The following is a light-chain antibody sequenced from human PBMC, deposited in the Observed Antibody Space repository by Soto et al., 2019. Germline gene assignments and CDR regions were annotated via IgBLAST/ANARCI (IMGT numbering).Light chain of an antibody. J-gene: IGKJ4*01. CDR3: QQYESYPPS. V-gene: IGKV1-16*01. CDR1: QNINTY. Sequence: DIQMTQSTTSLSASVGDRVPIGCRASQNINTYLAWFQQKPGKAPKSLIYAATNLQGGVPSRFNGTGSGTECRLTISSLQPEDVATYYFQQYESYPPSFGGGTKLDI. CDR2: AAT.